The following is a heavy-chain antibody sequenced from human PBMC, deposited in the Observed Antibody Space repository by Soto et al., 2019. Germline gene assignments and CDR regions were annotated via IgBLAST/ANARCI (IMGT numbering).Heavy chain of an antibody. Sequence: QVQLQQWGAGLLKPSETLSLTCAVYGGSLSGNSWSWIRQPPGKGLEWIGEINHIGGTKYNPSLESRVTISIDTSKNQFSLKLNSVTAADTATYYCAGGYCGGDCYSPLFYNYTMDVWGQGTTVTVSS. CDR1: GGSLSGNS. D-gene: IGHD2-21*02. CDR2: INHIGGT. CDR3: AGGYCGGDCYSPLFYNYTMDV. V-gene: IGHV4-34*01. J-gene: IGHJ6*02.